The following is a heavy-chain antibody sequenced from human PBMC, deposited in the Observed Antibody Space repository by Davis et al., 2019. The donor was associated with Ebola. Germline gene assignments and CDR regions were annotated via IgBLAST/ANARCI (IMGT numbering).Heavy chain of an antibody. Sequence: ASVKVSCKASGYTFIEYFIHWVRQAPGQGLEWMGRINSNNGDTIYAQKFQGRVTLTRDTSISTAYMELSSLRSDDTAVYYCARGRGHYESSGGDFWGQGTLVTVSS. CDR1: GYTFIEYF. D-gene: IGHD3-22*01. CDR3: ARGRGHYESSGGDF. V-gene: IGHV1-2*02. CDR2: INSNNGDT. J-gene: IGHJ4*02.